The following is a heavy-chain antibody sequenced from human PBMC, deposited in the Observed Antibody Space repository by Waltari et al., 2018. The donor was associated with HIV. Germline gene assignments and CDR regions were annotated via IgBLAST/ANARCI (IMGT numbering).Heavy chain of an antibody. CDR1: GYTFTGYY. V-gene: IGHV1-2*05. D-gene: IGHD4-4*01. J-gene: IGHJ6*02. CDR3: AREGARMTTMIYYYYGMDV. CDR2: INPNSGGT. Sequence: QVQLVQSGAEVKKPGASVKVSCKASGYTFTGYYMHWVRQAPGQGLEWMGRINPNSGGTNYAQQFQGRVTMTRDTSISTAYMELSRLRSDDTGVYYCAREGARMTTMIYYYYGMDVWGQGTTVTVSS.